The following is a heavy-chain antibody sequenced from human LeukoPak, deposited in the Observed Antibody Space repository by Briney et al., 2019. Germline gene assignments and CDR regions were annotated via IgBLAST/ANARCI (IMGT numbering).Heavy chain of an antibody. CDR1: GGSTSSSSYY. Sequence: SETLSLTCTVSGGSTSSSSYYWGWIRQPPGKGLEWIGSIYYSGSTYYNPSLKSRVTISVDTSKNQFSLKLSSVTAADTAVYYCANFGVVIRWGQGTLVTVSS. CDR3: ANFGVVIR. V-gene: IGHV4-39*01. D-gene: IGHD3-3*01. CDR2: IYYSGST. J-gene: IGHJ4*02.